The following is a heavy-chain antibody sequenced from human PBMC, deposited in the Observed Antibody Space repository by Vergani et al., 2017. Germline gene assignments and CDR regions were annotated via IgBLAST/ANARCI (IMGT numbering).Heavy chain of an antibody. V-gene: IGHV1-2*02. CDR1: GYTFTGYY. D-gene: IGHD2-2*01. CDR2: INPNSGGT. J-gene: IGHJ5*02. CDR3: ARVGYCSSTSCYNWFAP. Sequence: QVQLVQSGAEVKKPGASVKVSCKASGYTFTGYYMHWVRQAPGQGLEWMGWINPNSGGTNYAQKFQGRVTMTRDTSISTAYMELSRLRSDDTAVYYCARVGYCSSTSCYNWFAPWGQGTLVIVSA.